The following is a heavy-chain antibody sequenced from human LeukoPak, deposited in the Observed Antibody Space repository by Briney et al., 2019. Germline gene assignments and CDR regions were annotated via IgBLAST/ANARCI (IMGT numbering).Heavy chain of an antibody. J-gene: IGHJ4*02. CDR2: ISYDGSNK. CDR1: GFTFSSYA. Sequence: GGSLRLSCAASGFTFSSYAMHWVRQAPGKGLEWVAVISYDGSNKYYADSVKGRFTISRDNSKNTLYLQMNSLRAEDTAVYYCASWDSSSWYVVDYWGQGTLVTVSS. V-gene: IGHV3-30-3*01. CDR3: ASWDSSSWYVVDY. D-gene: IGHD6-13*01.